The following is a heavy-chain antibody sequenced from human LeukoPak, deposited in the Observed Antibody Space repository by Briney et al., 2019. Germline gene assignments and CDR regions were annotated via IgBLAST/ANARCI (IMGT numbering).Heavy chain of an antibody. Sequence: GGSLRLSCAASGFTFSSNAMHWVRQAPGKGLEYVSAISSGGGTTYYANSVKGRFTISRDDSENTLYLQMGGLRAEDMAVYYCARVFYDSGGYYYDYWGQGTLVTVSS. CDR1: GFTFSSNA. CDR3: ARVFYDSGGYYYDY. CDR2: ISSGGGTT. V-gene: IGHV3-64*01. D-gene: IGHD3-22*01. J-gene: IGHJ4*02.